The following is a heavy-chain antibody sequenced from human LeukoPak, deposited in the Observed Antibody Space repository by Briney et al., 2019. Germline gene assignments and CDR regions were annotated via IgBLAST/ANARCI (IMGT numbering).Heavy chain of an antibody. CDR2: IYYSGST. CDR3: ARRGGDYVWGSYRPNWFDP. CDR1: GGSISSYY. Sequence: SETLSLTCTVSGGSISSYYWSWIRQPPGKGLEWIGYIYYSGSTYYNPSLKSRVTISVDTSKNQFSLKLSSVTAADTAVYYCARRGGDYVWGSYRPNWFDPWGQGTLVTVSS. D-gene: IGHD3-16*02. J-gene: IGHJ5*02. V-gene: IGHV4-59*08.